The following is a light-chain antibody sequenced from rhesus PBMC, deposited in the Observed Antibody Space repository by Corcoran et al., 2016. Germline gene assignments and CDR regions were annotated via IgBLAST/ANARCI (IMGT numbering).Light chain of an antibody. J-gene: IGLJ1*01. CDR1: SSDIGCYNG. CDR2: YVS. Sequence: QSALTQPPSVSKSLGQSITISCTGTSSDIGCYNGVSWYQQHSVTAPRLLIYYVSKRPSGVSERFSGSKSGNTASLTISGLQAEDEADYSSCSYRSGSTHIFGAGTRLPVL. V-gene: IGLV2-38*01. CDR3: CSYRSGSTHI.